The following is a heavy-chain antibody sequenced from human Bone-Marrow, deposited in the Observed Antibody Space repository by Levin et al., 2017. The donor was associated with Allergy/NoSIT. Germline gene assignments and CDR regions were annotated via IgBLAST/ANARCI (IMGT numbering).Heavy chain of an antibody. CDR3: ARELESVGIAVAD. J-gene: IGHJ4*02. V-gene: IGHV3-48*03. CDR2: IDSSGSST. D-gene: IGHD6-19*01. Sequence: QAGGSLRLSCAASGFVFSESEMTWVRQAPGKGLEWISYIDSSGSSTSYADSVKGRFTISRDNAKNSLYLQMNSLGAEDTAVYHCARELESVGIAVADWGQGTLVTVSS. CDR1: GFVFSESE.